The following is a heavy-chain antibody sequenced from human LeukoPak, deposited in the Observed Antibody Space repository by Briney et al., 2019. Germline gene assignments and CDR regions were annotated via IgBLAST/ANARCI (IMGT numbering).Heavy chain of an antibody. V-gene: IGHV1-69*06. J-gene: IGHJ6*04. Sequence: SGRLSCKASGRTFTSYAISWVRQAPGQGLEWMGGIIPIFGTGNYAQKFQGRVTITGDKSTSTAYMDLRSLRSEDTVVYYCATATYYDILAVYLYYYYGMEVWGKGTTVSVSS. D-gene: IGHD3-9*01. CDR3: ATATYYDILAVYLYYYYGMEV. CDR2: IIPIFGTG. CDR1: GRTFTSYA.